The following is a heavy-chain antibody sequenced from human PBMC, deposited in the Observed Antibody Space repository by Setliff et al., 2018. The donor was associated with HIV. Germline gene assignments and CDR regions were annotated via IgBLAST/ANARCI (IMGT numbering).Heavy chain of an antibody. CDR1: GASISSGNW. CDR2: IFHTGST. CDR3: ARLMPNWDYFDY. J-gene: IGHJ4*02. D-gene: IGHD2-2*01. Sequence: LSLTCAVSGASISSGNWWSWVRQSPGKGLEWIGEIFHTGSTNYNPPLKSRVTISVDTSKNHFSLNVSSLTAADTALYFCARLMPNWDYFDYWGQGTQVTVSS. V-gene: IGHV4-4*01.